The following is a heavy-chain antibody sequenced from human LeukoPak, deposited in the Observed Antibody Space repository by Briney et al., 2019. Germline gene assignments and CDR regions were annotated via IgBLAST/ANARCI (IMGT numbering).Heavy chain of an antibody. Sequence: SEALSLTCAVSGYSISSGYYWGWIRQPPGKGLEWIGSIYHSGSIYYNPSLKSRVTIPVDTSKNQFSLKLSSVTAADTAVYYSARHVATVPWAYYYMDVWGKGTTVTVSS. CDR1: GYSISSGYY. CDR3: ARHVATVPWAYYYMDV. CDR2: IYHSGSI. J-gene: IGHJ6*03. V-gene: IGHV4-38-2*01. D-gene: IGHD6-25*01.